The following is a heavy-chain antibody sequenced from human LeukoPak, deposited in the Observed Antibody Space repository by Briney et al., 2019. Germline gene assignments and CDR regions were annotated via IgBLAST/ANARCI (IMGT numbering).Heavy chain of an antibody. D-gene: IGHD3-10*01. J-gene: IGHJ5*02. V-gene: IGHV4-34*01. Sequence: SETLSLTCAVYGGSSSGYYWSWIRQPPGKGLEWIGEINHSGSTNYNPSLKSRVTISVDTSKNQFSLKLSSVTAADTAVYYCARSFALAGSGSYEFDPWGQGTLVTVSS. CDR1: GGSSSGYY. CDR2: INHSGST. CDR3: ARSFALAGSGSYEFDP.